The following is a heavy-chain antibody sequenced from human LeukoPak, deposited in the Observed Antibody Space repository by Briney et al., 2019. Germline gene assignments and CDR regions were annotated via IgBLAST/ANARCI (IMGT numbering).Heavy chain of an antibody. CDR2: ISAYNGNT. CDR1: GYTFTSYG. CDR3: ARDQAMVRGVIITGDAFDI. V-gene: IGHV1-18*01. Sequence: ASVTVSCKASGYTFTSYGISWVRQAPGQGLEWMGWISAYNGNTNYAQKLQGRVTMTTDTSTSTAYMELRSLRSDDTAVYYCARDQAMVRGVIITGDAFDIWGQGTMVTVSS. D-gene: IGHD3-10*01. J-gene: IGHJ3*02.